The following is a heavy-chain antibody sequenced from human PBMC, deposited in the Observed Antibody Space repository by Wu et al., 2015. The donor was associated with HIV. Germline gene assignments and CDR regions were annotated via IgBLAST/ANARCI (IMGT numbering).Heavy chain of an antibody. J-gene: IGHJ3*02. D-gene: IGHD4/OR15-4a*01. CDR3: ARVGVPNALDI. CDR1: GYTFTGHY. V-gene: IGHV1-2*02. Sequence: QVQLVQSGAEVKKPGASVKVSCKASGYTFTGHYMHWVRQAPGQGLEWMGWINPKSGGTNYAQKFQGRVTMTRDTSINTAYMELSRLRSDDTAVYYCARVGVPNALDIWGQGTMVTVSS. CDR2: INPKSGGT.